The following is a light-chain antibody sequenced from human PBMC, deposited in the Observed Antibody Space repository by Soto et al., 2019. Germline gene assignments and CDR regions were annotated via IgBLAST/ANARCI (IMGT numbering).Light chain of an antibody. CDR1: QSIYDW. Sequence: DIQMTQSPSTLSASVGDRVTITCRASQSIYDWLAWYQQKPGKAPKILISDASTLETGVPSRFSGSGSGTEFTLTISSLQPDDFATYYCQQYKSYSAFGQGTKLEIK. V-gene: IGKV1-5*01. CDR2: DAS. J-gene: IGKJ2*01. CDR3: QQYKSYSA.